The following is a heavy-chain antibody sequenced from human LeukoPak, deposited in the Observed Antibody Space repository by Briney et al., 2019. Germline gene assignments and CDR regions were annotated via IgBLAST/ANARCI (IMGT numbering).Heavy chain of an antibody. J-gene: IGHJ4*02. V-gene: IGHV3-74*01. CDR2: IASDGSST. CDR3: AQLLLRGPTA. CDR1: GFTFSSYW. D-gene: IGHD2-15*01. Sequence: HPGGSLRLSCAASGFTFSSYWMNWVRQAPGKGLVWVSRIASDGSSTTYADSVKGRFSISRDNAKNTLYLQMNSLRVEDTAVYYCAQLLLRGPTAWGQGTLVTVSS.